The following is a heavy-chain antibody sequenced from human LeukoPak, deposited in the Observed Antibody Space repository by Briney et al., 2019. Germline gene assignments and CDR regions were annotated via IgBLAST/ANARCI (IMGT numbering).Heavy chain of an antibody. D-gene: IGHD6-19*01. CDR3: AREHWSVAGTWGMDV. CDR2: IYSGGST. J-gene: IGHJ6*02. Sequence: GGSLRLSCAASGFTVSSNYMSWVRQVPGKGLEWVSVIYSGGSTYYADSVKGRFTISRHNSKNALYLQVNSLRAEDTAVYYCAREHWSVAGTWGMDVWGQGTTVIVSS. V-gene: IGHV3-53*04. CDR1: GFTVSSNY.